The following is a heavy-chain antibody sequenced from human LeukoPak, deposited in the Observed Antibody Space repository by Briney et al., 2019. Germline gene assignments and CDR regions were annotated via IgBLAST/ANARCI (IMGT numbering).Heavy chain of an antibody. CDR1: GFTFSSYS. CDR2: ISSSSSTI. Sequence: PGGSLRLSCAASGFTFSSYSVNWVRQAPGKGLEWVSYISSSSSTIYYADSVKGRFTISRDNAKNSLYLHMNSLRAEDTAVYYCAGGYSYGYWGNYWGQGTLVTVSS. D-gene: IGHD5-18*01. CDR3: AGGYSYGYWGNY. J-gene: IGHJ4*02. V-gene: IGHV3-48*01.